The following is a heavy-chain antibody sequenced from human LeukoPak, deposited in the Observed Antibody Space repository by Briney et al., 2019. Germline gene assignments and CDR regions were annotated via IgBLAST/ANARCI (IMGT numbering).Heavy chain of an antibody. D-gene: IGHD5-18*01. Sequence: QPGGSLRLSCAASGFTFSSYWMHWVRQAPGKGVVWVSRINSDGSSTGYADSVKGRFTISRDNAKNTLYLQMNSLRAEDTAVYYCARDLGYGYMDVWGKGTTVTVSS. V-gene: IGHV3-74*01. CDR2: INSDGSST. CDR1: GFTFSSYW. CDR3: ARDLGYGYMDV. J-gene: IGHJ6*03.